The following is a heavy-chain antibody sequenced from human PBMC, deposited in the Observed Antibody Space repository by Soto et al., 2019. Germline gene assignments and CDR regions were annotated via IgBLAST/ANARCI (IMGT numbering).Heavy chain of an antibody. CDR2: INDRGST. CDR1: GGSFSGYY. CDR3: ARESHDILTGPPWVWYFDL. Sequence: QVQLQQWGAGPLRPLETLSLTCGVSGGSFSGYYWAWIRQSPGKGLEWIGEINDRGSTNYNPSLKSRVSISVDTSKNHYSLNLRSVTAADTAVYYCARESHDILTGPPWVWYFDLWGRGNLVTVSS. J-gene: IGHJ2*01. D-gene: IGHD3-9*01. V-gene: IGHV4-34*01.